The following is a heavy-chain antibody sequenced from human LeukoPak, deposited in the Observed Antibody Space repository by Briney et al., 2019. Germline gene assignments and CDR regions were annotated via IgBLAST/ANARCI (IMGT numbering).Heavy chain of an antibody. D-gene: IGHD3/OR15-3a*01. CDR1: GGSISSYY. CDR3: ASGIQGTGNNY. J-gene: IGHJ4*02. CDR2: IYTSGST. Sequence: SETLSLTCTVSGGSISSYYWSWIRQPAGKGLEWIGRIYTSGSTNYNPSLKSRVTISLDTSRSQFSLKLRLVTDADTAAYYCASGIQGTGNNYWGQGALVTVSS. V-gene: IGHV4-4*07.